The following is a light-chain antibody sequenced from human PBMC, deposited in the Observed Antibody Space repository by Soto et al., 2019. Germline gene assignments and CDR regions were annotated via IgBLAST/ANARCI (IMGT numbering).Light chain of an antibody. CDR1: QSISTW. V-gene: IGKV1-5*01. J-gene: IGKJ1*01. CDR2: DAS. CDR3: QQYSTYPWT. Sequence: DIQLTQSPSTLSASVGDRVSITCRASQSISTWLAWYQQKPGKAPKLLLFDASSFESRVSSRFSVRGSGTQHTLPISSLQPYDFAPYYCQQYSTYPWTFGQGAKVEFK.